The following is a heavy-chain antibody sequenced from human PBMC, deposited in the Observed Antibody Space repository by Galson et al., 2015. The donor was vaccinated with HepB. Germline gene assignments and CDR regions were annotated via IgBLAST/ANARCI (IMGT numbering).Heavy chain of an antibody. CDR2: VYYSGST. CDR1: GGSISSSYYY. CDR3: AKQWGGYCSGGNCYPITY. D-gene: IGHD2-15*01. J-gene: IGHJ4*02. V-gene: IGHV4-39*01. Sequence: LSLTCTVSGGSISSSYYYWGWIRQPPGRGLEWIGSVYYSGSTDYTPSLKSRVTLSVDTSKNQFSLRMSSVTAADTAVYYCAKQWGGYCSGGNCYPITYWGQGTLVTVTS.